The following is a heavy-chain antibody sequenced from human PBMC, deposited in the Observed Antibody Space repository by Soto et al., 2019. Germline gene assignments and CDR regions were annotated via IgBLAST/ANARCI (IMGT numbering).Heavy chain of an antibody. J-gene: IGHJ3*02. Sequence: ASVKVSCKASGYTFTGYYMHWVRQAPGQGLEWMGWINPNSGGTNYAQKFQGRVTMTRDTSISTAYMELSRLRSDDTAVYYCARTKDGLHACDIWGQGTMVTVSS. CDR1: GYTFTGYY. CDR3: ARTKDGLHACDI. D-gene: IGHD2-15*01. V-gene: IGHV1-2*02. CDR2: INPNSGGT.